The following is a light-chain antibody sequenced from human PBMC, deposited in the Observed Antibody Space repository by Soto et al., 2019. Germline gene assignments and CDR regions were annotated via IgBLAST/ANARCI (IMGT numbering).Light chain of an antibody. CDR3: ISFTSTSTPVV. CDR1: SSDIGRYAY. CDR2: DVT. J-gene: IGLJ2*01. V-gene: IGLV2-14*01. Sequence: QSALTQPASVSGSPGQSITISCTGTSSDIGRYAYISWYQQHPGKAPKLMIYDVTNRPSGIANRFSGSKSGNTASLTISGLQAEDEADYYCISFTSTSTPVVFGGGTKLTVL.